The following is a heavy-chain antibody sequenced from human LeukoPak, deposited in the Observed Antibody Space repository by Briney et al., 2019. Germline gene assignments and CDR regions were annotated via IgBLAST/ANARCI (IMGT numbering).Heavy chain of an antibody. CDR2: INPSGGTT. CDR3: ARYPLSYTGNWHYFFDY. J-gene: IGHJ4*02. V-gene: IGHV1-46*01. CDR1: GYTFTSYY. D-gene: IGHD1-7*01. Sequence: GASVKVSCKASGYTFTSYYMHWVRQAPGQGLEWMGIINPSGGTTSNAQRFQGRVTMTSDTSTSTAYMDLRSLTPDDTAFYYCARYPLSYTGNWHYFFDYWGQGTLLTVSS.